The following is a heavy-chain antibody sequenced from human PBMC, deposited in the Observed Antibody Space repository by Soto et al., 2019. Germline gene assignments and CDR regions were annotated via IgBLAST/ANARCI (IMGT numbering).Heavy chain of an antibody. Sequence: GGSLRLSCAASGFTFSSYAMSWVLQAPGKGLEWVSAISGSGGSTYYADSVKGRFTISRDNSKNTLYLQMNSLRAEDTAVYYCAKDPLVATIRYFDYWGQGTLVTVSS. D-gene: IGHD5-12*01. CDR1: GFTFSSYA. CDR3: AKDPLVATIRYFDY. J-gene: IGHJ4*02. V-gene: IGHV3-23*01. CDR2: ISGSGGST.